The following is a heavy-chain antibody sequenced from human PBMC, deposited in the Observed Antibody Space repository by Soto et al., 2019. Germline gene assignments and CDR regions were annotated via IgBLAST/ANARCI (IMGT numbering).Heavy chain of an antibody. V-gene: IGHV3-23*01. CDR1: GFTFSSYA. CDR2: ISGSGGST. J-gene: IGHJ4*02. Sequence: GGSLRLSCAASGFTFSSYAMSWVRQAPGKGLKWVSAISGSGGSTYYADSVKGRFTISRDNSKNTLYLQMNSLRAEDTAVYYCAKSGPKVEATLTSAYYFDYWGQGTLVTVSS. CDR3: AKSGPKVEATLTSAYYFDY. D-gene: IGHD2-15*01.